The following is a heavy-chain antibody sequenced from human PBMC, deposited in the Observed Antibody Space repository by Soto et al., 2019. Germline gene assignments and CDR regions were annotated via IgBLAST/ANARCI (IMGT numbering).Heavy chain of an antibody. CDR2: IYYSGST. V-gene: IGHV4-61*01. CDR1: GGSVSSGSYY. CDR3: ARDRVWELLHAFDI. Sequence: PSETLSLTCTVYGGSVSSGSYYWSWIRQPPGKGLEWIGYIYYSGSTNYNPSLKSRVTISVDTSKNQFSLKLSSVTAADTAVYYCARDRVWELLHAFDIWGQGTMVTVSS. D-gene: IGHD1-26*01. J-gene: IGHJ3*02.